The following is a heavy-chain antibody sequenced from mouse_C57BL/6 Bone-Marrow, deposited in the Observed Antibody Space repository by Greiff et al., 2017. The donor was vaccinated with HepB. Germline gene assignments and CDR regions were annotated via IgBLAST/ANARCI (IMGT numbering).Heavy chain of an antibody. J-gene: IGHJ2*01. D-gene: IGHD1-1*01. CDR3: ASVITTVVLDY. CDR1: GFTFSSYG. Sequence: EVKLMESGGDLVKPEGSLKLSCAASGFTFSSYGMSWVRQTPDKRLEWVATISSGGSYTYYPDSVKGRFTISRDNAKNTLYLQMSSLKSEDTAMYYCASVITTVVLDYWGQGTTLTVSS. V-gene: IGHV5-6*01. CDR2: ISSGGSYT.